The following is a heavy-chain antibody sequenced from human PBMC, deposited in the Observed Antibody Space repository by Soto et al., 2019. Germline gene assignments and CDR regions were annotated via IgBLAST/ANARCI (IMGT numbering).Heavy chain of an antibody. CDR3: AADPGYGPGSYYNVNYYYYGMDV. CDR2: IVVGSGNT. V-gene: IGHV1-58*01. Sequence: GASVKVSCKASGFTFTSSAVQWVRQARGQRLEWIGWIVVGSGNTNYAQKFQERVTITRDMSTSTAYMELSSLRSEDTAVYYCAADPGYGPGSYYNVNYYYYGMDVWGQGTTVTVSS. CDR1: GFTFTSSA. J-gene: IGHJ6*02. D-gene: IGHD3-10*01.